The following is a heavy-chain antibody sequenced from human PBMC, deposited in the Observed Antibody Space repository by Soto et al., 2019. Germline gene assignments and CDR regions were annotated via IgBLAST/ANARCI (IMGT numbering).Heavy chain of an antibody. D-gene: IGHD2-2*01. J-gene: IGHJ4*02. CDR2: IYHSGST. Sequence: PSETLSLTCAVSGGSISSGGYSWSWIRQPPGKGLEWIGYIYHSGSTYYNPSLKSRVTISIDRSKNQFSLKLSSVTAADTAVYYCARVPDEWGQGILVTVSS. V-gene: IGHV4-30-2*01. CDR1: GGSISSGGYS. CDR3: ARVPDE.